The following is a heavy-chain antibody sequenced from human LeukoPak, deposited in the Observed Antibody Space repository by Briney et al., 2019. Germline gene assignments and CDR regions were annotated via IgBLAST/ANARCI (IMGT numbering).Heavy chain of an antibody. D-gene: IGHD3-10*01. J-gene: IGHJ4*02. V-gene: IGHV1-2*02. CDR3: AREYYYGSGNYYNRIDY. CDR2: INPNSGGT. CDR1: GYTFTGYY. Sequence: ASVKVSCKASGYTFTGYYMHWVRQAPGQGLEWMRWINPNSGGTNYAQKFQGRVTMTRDTSISTAYMVLNRLRSDDTAVYYCAREYYYGSGNYYNRIDYWGQGTLVTVSS.